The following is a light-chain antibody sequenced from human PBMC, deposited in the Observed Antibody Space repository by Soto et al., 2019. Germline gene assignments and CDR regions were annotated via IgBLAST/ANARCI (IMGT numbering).Light chain of an antibody. J-gene: IGLJ2*01. CDR1: SSDVGGYRY. CDR2: DVT. CDR3: SSYTTISTVV. Sequence: QSALTQPASVSGSPGQSITMSCTGTSSDVGGYRYVSWYQQHPGKAPKLMIYDVTTRPSGVSNRFSGSKSGNTASLTISGLQAEDEADYYCSSYTTISTVVFGGGTKLTVL. V-gene: IGLV2-14*01.